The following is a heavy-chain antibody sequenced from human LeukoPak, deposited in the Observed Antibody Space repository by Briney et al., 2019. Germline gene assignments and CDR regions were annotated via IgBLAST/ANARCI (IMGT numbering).Heavy chain of an antibody. D-gene: IGHD2-2*01. CDR1: GFTFSAYS. CDR3: ARHQRYFDS. J-gene: IGHJ4*02. V-gene: IGHV3-21*01. Sequence: NTGGSLRLSCAASGFTFSAYSMNWVRQAPGKGLEWVSSISSDSSSIYYADSVKGRFTISRDNARNSLFLQMNSLRAEDTAVYYCARHQRYFDSWGQGTLVTVSS. CDR2: ISSDSSSI.